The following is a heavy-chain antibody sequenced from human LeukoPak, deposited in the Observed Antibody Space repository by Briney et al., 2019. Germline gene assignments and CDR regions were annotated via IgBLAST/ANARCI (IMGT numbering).Heavy chain of an antibody. CDR3: ARGARPLWGGDDWFDP. D-gene: IGHD2-21*02. CDR2: IYTSGST. J-gene: IGHJ5*02. CDR1: GGSISSGSYY. V-gene: IGHV4-61*02. Sequence: SQTLSLTCTVSGGSISSGSYYWSWIRQPAGKGLEWIGRIYTSGSTNYNPSLKSRVTMSVDTSKNQFSLKLSSVTAADTAVYYCARGARPLWGGDDWFDPWGQGTLVTVSS.